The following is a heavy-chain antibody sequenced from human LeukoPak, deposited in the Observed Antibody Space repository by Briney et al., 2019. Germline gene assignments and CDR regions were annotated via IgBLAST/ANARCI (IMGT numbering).Heavy chain of an antibody. CDR3: ARGSGYGDPPNYFDY. D-gene: IGHD4-17*01. J-gene: IGHJ4*02. CDR2: ISGNNDNP. Sequence: ASVKVSCKTSGYTFSNFGINWVRQAPGQGLEWMGWISGNNDNPNYGQKFQGRFTVTTDSSTSTAYMELRNLRFDDTAVYYCARGSGYGDPPNYFDYWGQGTLVTVSS. V-gene: IGHV1-18*01. CDR1: GYTFSNFG.